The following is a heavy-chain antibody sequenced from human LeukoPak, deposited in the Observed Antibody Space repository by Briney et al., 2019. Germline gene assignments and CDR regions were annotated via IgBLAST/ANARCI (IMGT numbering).Heavy chain of an antibody. Sequence: SETLSLTCTVSGGSISSSSYYWGGIRQPPGKGLEWIGSSYYSGSTYYHPSLKSRVTISVDTSKNQFSLKLSSVTAADTAVYYCARQLGYCSSTSCYADKVDYWGQGTLVTVSS. CDR2: SYYSGST. CDR1: GGSISSSSYY. J-gene: IGHJ4*02. D-gene: IGHD2-2*01. CDR3: ARQLGYCSSTSCYADKVDY. V-gene: IGHV4-39*01.